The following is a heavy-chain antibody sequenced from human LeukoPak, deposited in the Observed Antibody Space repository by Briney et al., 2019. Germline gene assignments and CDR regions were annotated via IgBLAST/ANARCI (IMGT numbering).Heavy chain of an antibody. J-gene: IGHJ4*02. CDR2: IYYSGST. V-gene: IGHV4-59*01. CDR1: GGSISSYY. Sequence: SETLSLTCTVSGGSISSYYWSRIRQPPGKGLEWVGYIYYSGSTNYNPSLKSRVTISVDTSKNQFSLKLSSVTAADTAVYYCARWTPYCGGDCDDYWGQGTLVSVSS. D-gene: IGHD2-21*02. CDR3: ARWTPYCGGDCDDY.